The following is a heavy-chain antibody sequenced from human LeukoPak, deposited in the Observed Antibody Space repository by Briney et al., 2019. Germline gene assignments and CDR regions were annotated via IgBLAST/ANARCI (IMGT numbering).Heavy chain of an antibody. Sequence: SETLSLTCDVYGGSFSGYYWSWIRQPPGKGLEWIGEINHSGSTNYNPSLKSRVTISVDTSKNQFSLKLSSVTAADTAVYYCARAYYDFWSGYLYYFDYWGQGTLVTVSS. CDR1: GGSFSGYY. V-gene: IGHV4-34*01. J-gene: IGHJ4*02. CDR3: ARAYYDFWSGYLYYFDY. CDR2: INHSGST. D-gene: IGHD3-3*01.